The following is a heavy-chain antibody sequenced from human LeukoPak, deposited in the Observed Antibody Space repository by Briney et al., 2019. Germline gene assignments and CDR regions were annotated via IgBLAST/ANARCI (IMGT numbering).Heavy chain of an antibody. CDR3: AELGITMIGGV. CDR2: ISGSGDRT. Sequence: GGSLRLSCAASGFTFSSSAMSWVRQAPGKGLEWVSSISGSGDRTYYADSVKGRFTISRDNAKNSLYLQMNSLRAEDTAVYYCAELGITMIGGVWGKGTTVTISS. V-gene: IGHV3-23*01. D-gene: IGHD3-10*02. CDR1: GFTFSSSA. J-gene: IGHJ6*04.